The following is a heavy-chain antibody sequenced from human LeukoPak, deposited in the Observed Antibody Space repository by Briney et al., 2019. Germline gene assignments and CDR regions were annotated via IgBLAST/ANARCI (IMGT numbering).Heavy chain of an antibody. CDR2: ISGSGGST. J-gene: IGHJ4*02. V-gene: IGHV3-23*01. CDR3: AKDRRDGYNYPPYYFDY. Sequence: GGSLRLSCAASGFTFSNYAMSWVRQAPGKGLEWVSAISGSGGSTYYADSVKGRWTISRDNSKNTLYLQMNGLRAEDTAVYYCAKDRRDGYNYPPYYFDYWGQGTLVTVSS. CDR1: GFTFSNYA. D-gene: IGHD5-24*01.